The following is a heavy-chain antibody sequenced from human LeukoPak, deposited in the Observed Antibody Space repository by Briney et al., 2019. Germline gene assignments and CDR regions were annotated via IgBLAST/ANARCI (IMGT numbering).Heavy chain of an antibody. J-gene: IGHJ3*02. D-gene: IGHD3-22*01. V-gene: IGHV4-59*11. CDR3: ARDKDYFDSGDAFDI. CDR2: IYYSGST. CDR1: IGRNCHLY. Sequence: SDPEALLCTVSIGRNCHLYWSWLRRPPGRGGEGLGYIYYSGSTIYSPSLKRRHTISVETPKHPVSLKVSSVTAGHTSVFLCARDKDYFDSGDAFDIWGQGTMVTVSS.